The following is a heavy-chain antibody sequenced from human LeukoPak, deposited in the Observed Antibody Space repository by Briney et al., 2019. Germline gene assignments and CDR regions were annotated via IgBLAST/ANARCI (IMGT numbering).Heavy chain of an antibody. CDR1: GYSFTKFW. CDR2: IYPGDSDT. V-gene: IGHV5-51*01. D-gene: IGHD1-14*01. Sequence: KLGESLKISCKGSGYSFTKFWIGWVRQMPGKGLEWMGIIYPGDSDTRYSPSFQGQVTLLVDTSISTAYLQWSSLKASDTAMYYCAREVWGPEYWGQGTLVTVSS. CDR3: AREVWGPEY. J-gene: IGHJ4*02.